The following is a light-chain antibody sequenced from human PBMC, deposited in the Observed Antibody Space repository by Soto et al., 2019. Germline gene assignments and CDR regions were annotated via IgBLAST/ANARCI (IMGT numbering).Light chain of an antibody. CDR3: QQYNNWPPLAAFMYT. J-gene: IGKJ2*01. CDR1: QSVSSN. CDR2: GAS. V-gene: IGKV3-15*01. Sequence: EIVMTQSPATLSVSPGERATLSCRASQSVSSNLAWYQQIPGQAPRLLIYGASTRATGIPARFSGSGSGTEFTLTISSLQSEDFAVYYCQQYNNWPPLAAFMYTFGQGTKLEIK.